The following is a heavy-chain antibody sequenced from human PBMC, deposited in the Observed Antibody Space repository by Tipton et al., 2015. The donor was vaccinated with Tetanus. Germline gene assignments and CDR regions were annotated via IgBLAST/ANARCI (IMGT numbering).Heavy chain of an antibody. J-gene: IGHJ3*02. Sequence: TLSLTCVVSGGSINSSDWWTWVRQPPGKGLEWIGHIYYTGNTRYSPSLKSRVTISVDPSKNQFSLKLSSVTAADTAVYYCARYGKGYCSGGDCYSDAFEIWGQGTMVTVSS. V-gene: IGHV4-4*02. CDR3: ARYGKGYCSGGDCYSDAFEI. D-gene: IGHD2-15*01. CDR2: IYYTGNT. CDR1: GGSINSSDW.